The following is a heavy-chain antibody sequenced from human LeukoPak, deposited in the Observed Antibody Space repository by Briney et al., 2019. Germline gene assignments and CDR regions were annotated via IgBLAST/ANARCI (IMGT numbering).Heavy chain of an antibody. CDR3: ARVDRVGYHDAFDI. CDR1: GGTFSSYA. V-gene: IGHV1-69*13. CDR2: IIPIFGTA. D-gene: IGHD5-18*01. Sequence: SVKVSCKASGGTFSSYAMSWVRQAPGQGLEWMGGIIPIFGTANYAQKFQGRVTITADESTSTAYMELSSPRSEDTAVYYCARVDRVGYHDAFDIWGQGTMVTVSS. J-gene: IGHJ3*02.